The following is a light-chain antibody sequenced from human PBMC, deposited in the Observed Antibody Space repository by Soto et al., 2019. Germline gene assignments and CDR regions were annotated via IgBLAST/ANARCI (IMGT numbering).Light chain of an antibody. CDR3: QQVKGFPLT. Sequence: DIHLTQSPSSLSASVGDRVTITCRASHDIARWLAWYQQQPGKAPRLLIYAASSLQSGVPTRFSGSGSGTDFTLTSTNLQPEDSAVYYCQQVKGFPLTFGGGTKVDIK. CDR2: AAS. CDR1: HDIARW. J-gene: IGKJ4*01. V-gene: IGKV1-12*01.